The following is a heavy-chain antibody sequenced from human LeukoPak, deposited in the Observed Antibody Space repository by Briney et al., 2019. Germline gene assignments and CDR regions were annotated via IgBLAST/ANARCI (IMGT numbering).Heavy chain of an antibody. CDR3: AADRMTTVTYWYFDL. D-gene: IGHD4-17*01. J-gene: IGHJ2*01. Sequence: ASVTVSCKASGFTFTSSAVQWVRQARGQRLEWIGWIVVGSGNTNYAQKFQERATITRDMSTSTAYMELSSLRSEDTAVYYCAADRMTTVTYWYFDLWGRGTLVTVSS. CDR2: IVVGSGNT. CDR1: GFTFTSSA. V-gene: IGHV1-58*01.